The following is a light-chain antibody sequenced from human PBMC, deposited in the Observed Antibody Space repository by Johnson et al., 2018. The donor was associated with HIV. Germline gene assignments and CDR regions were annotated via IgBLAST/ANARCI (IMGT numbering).Light chain of an antibody. V-gene: IGLV1-51*01. CDR2: DNN. J-gene: IGLJ1*01. CDR1: TYNIGNNY. CDR3: GTWDSSLSAGV. Sequence: QSVLTQPPSVSAAPGQKVTISCSGSTYNIGNNYVSWYQQLPGTAPTLLIYDNNKRPSGIPDRFSGSKSGTSATLGITGLQTGDEADYYCGTWDSSLSAGVFGTGAKVTVL.